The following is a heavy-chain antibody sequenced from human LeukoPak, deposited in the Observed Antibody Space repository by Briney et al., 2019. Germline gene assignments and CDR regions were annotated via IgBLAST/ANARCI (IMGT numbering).Heavy chain of an antibody. D-gene: IGHD1-1*01. CDR2: INIDGSRR. CDR3: ARDKGWNDYFDY. J-gene: IGHJ4*02. Sequence: AGRSLRLSCGPYGCTFRSDWMHCVSHAPGKGLESVSHINIDGSRRPYADAVKGRFTISRDNAKDTLYLQMNSLKAEDTAVYYCARDKGWNDYFDYWGEGTLVTVSS. CDR1: GCTFRSDW. V-gene: IGHV3-74*01.